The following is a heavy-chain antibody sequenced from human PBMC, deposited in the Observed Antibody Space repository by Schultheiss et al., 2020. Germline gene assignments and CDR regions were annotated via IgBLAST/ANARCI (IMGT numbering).Heavy chain of an antibody. J-gene: IGHJ4*02. CDR3: ARVEPSSYSSSWYVAAVAVFGGVDY. V-gene: IGHV3-23*01. Sequence: GGSLRLSCAASGFTFSSYAMHWVRQAPGKGLEWVSVISDSGGSTYYADSVKGRITISRDNAKNSLYLQMNSLRAEDTAVYYCARVEPSSYSSSWYVAAVAVFGGVDYWGQGTLVTVSS. CDR2: ISDSGGST. D-gene: IGHD6-13*01. CDR1: GFTFSSYA.